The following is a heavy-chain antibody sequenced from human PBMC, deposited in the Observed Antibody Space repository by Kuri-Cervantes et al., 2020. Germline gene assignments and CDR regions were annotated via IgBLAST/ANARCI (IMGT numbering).Heavy chain of an antibody. V-gene: IGHV3-30-3*01. CDR3: ARGTRDYGDYSWFDP. Sequence: GESLKISCAASGFTFSSYAMHWVRQAPGKGLEWVAVISYDGSNKYYADSVKGRFTISRDNSKNTLYLQMNSLRAEDTAVYYCARGTRDYGDYSWFDPWGQGTLVTVSS. D-gene: IGHD4-17*01. CDR2: ISYDGSNK. J-gene: IGHJ5*02. CDR1: GFTFSSYA.